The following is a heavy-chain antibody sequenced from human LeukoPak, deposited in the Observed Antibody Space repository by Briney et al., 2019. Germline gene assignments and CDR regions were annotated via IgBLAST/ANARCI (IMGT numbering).Heavy chain of an antibody. Sequence: GGSLRLSCAASGFTFSSYAMSWVRQAPGKGLEWVSGISWNSGSIGYADSVKGRFTISRDNAKNSLYLQMNSLRAEDTALYYCAKDGGSSGSYYKKVVYYFDYWGQGTLVTVSS. CDR2: ISWNSGSI. J-gene: IGHJ4*02. D-gene: IGHD3-10*01. V-gene: IGHV3-9*01. CDR1: GFTFSSYA. CDR3: AKDGGSSGSYYKKVVYYFDY.